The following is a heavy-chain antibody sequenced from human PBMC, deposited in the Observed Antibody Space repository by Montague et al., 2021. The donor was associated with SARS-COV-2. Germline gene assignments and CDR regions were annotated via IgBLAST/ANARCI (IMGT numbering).Heavy chain of an antibody. D-gene: IGHD1-26*01. V-gene: IGHV3-33*01. CDR2: IWYDGSNE. J-gene: IGHJ4*02. Sequence: SLRLSCAASGLIFSSYGMHWVRQAPGKGLEWVAHIWYDGSNEHYVDSVKGRFTISRDNFKNTLYLQMNSLRAEDTAIYYCARGSVGGYYFDYWGQGTLVTVSS. CDR1: GLIFSSYG. CDR3: ARGSVGGYYFDY.